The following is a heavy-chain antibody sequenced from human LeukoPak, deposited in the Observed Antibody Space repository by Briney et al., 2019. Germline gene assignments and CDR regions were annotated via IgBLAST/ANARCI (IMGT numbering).Heavy chain of an antibody. CDR3: ARGFDHFDY. CDR2: ISSSSSYI. CDR1: GFTFDDYA. V-gene: IGHV3-21*01. J-gene: IGHJ4*02. D-gene: IGHD3-9*01. Sequence: PGGSLRLSCAASGFTFDDYAMHWVRQAPGKGLEWVSSISSSSSYIYYADSVKGRFTISRDNAKNSLYLQMNSLRAEDTAVYYCARGFDHFDYWGQGTLVTVSS.